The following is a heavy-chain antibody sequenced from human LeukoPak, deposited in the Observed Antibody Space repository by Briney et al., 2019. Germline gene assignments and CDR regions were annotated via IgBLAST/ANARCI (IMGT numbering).Heavy chain of an antibody. J-gene: IGHJ6*02. V-gene: IGHV1-8*01. D-gene: IGHD3-16*01. CDR2: MNPNSGNT. Sequence: ASVKVSCKASGYTFTSYDINWVRQATGQGLEWMGWMNPNSGNTGYAQKFQGRVTMTRDTSTSTVYMELSSLRSEDTAVYYCARDGGNYYGIDVWGQGTTVTVSS. CDR1: GYTFTSYD. CDR3: ARDGGNYYGIDV.